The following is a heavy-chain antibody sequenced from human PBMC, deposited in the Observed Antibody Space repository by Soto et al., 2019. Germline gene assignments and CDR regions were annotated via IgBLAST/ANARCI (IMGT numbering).Heavy chain of an antibody. V-gene: IGHV3-48*02. CDR1: GFTFSSYS. Sequence: EVQLVESGGGLVQPGGSLRLSCAASGFTFSSYSMNWVRQAPGKGLEWLSYISSSISTMHYADSVKGRFTISRDNVKNSLYLQINSLRDEDTAVYYCAREVRDTAVADFDYWGQGTLVTVSS. CDR3: AREVRDTAVADFDY. CDR2: ISSSISTM. D-gene: IGHD5-18*01. J-gene: IGHJ4*02.